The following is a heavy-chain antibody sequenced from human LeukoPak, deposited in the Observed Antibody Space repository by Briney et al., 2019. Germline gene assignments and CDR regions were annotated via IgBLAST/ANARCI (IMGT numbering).Heavy chain of an antibody. CDR3: AKGVKQIVVMTAQHYLDY. Sequence: GGSLRLSCAASGFTFGSYGMHWVRQAPGKGLEWVTFIRSDGSNKYYADSVKGRFTISRDNSKNTLYLQMNTLIADDTAVYYCAKGVKQIVVMTAQHYLDYWGQGTLVTVSS. D-gene: IGHD2-21*02. J-gene: IGHJ4*02. V-gene: IGHV3-30*02. CDR1: GFTFGSYG. CDR2: IRSDGSNK.